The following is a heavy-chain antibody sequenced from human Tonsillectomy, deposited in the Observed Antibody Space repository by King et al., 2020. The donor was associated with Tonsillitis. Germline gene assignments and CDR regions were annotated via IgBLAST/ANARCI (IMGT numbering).Heavy chain of an antibody. Sequence: VQLVESGGGVVQPGRSLRLSCAASGFTFSTYGMHWVRQAPGQGLQWVAVICSDGSKKYYADSVKGRFTISRDNSKNTLYLQMNSLRAEDTAVYYCARGATGPTYWGQGTLVTVSS. CDR3: ARGATGPTY. J-gene: IGHJ4*02. D-gene: IGHD1/OR15-1a*01. V-gene: IGHV3-33*01. CDR1: GFTFSTYG. CDR2: ICSDGSKK.